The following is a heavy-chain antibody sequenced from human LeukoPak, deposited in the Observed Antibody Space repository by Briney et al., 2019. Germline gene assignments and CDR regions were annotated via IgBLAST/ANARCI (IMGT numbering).Heavy chain of an antibody. CDR3: ARGYSYGEHDY. D-gene: IGHD5-18*01. CDR1: GGSISSSSYY. V-gene: IGHV4-39*07. Sequence: SETLSLTCTVSGGSISSSSYYWGWIRQPPGKGLEWIGSIYHSGSTYYNPSLKSRVTISVDTSKNQFSLKLSSVTAADTAVYYCARGYSYGEHDYWGQGTLVTVSS. CDR2: IYHSGST. J-gene: IGHJ4*02.